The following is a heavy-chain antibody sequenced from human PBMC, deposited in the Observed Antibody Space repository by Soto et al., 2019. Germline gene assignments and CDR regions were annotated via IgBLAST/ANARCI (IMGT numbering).Heavy chain of an antibody. Sequence: GGSLRLSCAASGFTFSDYAIIWIRQVPGKGLEWVSAISGSGGSTYYADSVKGRFTISRDNSKNTLYLQMNSLRAEDTAVYYCAKDLKGPGYCSGGSCYIVHNDAFDIWGQGTMVTVS. J-gene: IGHJ3*02. CDR2: ISGSGGST. CDR1: GFTFSDYA. V-gene: IGHV3-23*01. D-gene: IGHD2-15*01. CDR3: AKDLKGPGYCSGGSCYIVHNDAFDI.